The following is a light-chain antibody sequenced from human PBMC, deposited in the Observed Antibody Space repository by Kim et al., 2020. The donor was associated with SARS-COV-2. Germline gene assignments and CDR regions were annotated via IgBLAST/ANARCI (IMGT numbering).Light chain of an antibody. CDR2: GAS. V-gene: IGKV3-20*01. Sequence: EIVLTQSPGTLSLSPGERATLSCRASQSVSSSYLAWYQQKPGQAPRLLIYGASSRATGIPDRFSGSGSGTDFTLTISRLEPEDFAVYYCQRYGSSHMFTFGSGTKVDIK. J-gene: IGKJ3*01. CDR3: QRYGSSHMFT. CDR1: QSVSSSY.